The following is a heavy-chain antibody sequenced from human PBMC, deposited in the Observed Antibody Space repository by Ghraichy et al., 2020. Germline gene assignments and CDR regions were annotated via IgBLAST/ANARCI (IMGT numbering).Heavy chain of an antibody. D-gene: IGHD4-23*01. J-gene: IGHJ6*02. CDR1: GFTFRGYY. CDR2: ISTDGRDK. V-gene: IGHV3-30*03. CDR3: ARGSTVVRFFYYDGMDV. Sequence: LSLTCAASGFTFRGYYMHWVRQAPGKGLEWVTVISTDGRDKYYADSVKGRFTVSRDNSKNTLYLQMNSLRDEDTAVYYCARGSTVVRFFYYDGMDVWGQGTTVTVSS.